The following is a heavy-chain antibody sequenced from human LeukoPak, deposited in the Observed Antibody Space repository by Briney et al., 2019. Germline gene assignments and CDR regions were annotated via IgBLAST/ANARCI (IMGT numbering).Heavy chain of an antibody. V-gene: IGHV3-23*01. CDR3: ARFVGAADAFDI. CDR2: ISGSGGST. Sequence: SGGSLRPSCAASGFTFSSYAMSWVRQAPGKGLEWVSAISGSGGSTYYADSVKGRFTISRDNSKNTLYLQMNSLRAEDTAVYYCARFVGAADAFDIWGQGTMVTVPS. J-gene: IGHJ3*02. CDR1: GFTFSSYA. D-gene: IGHD1-26*01.